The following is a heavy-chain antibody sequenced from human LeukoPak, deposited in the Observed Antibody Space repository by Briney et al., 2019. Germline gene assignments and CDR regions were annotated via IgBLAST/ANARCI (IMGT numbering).Heavy chain of an antibody. CDR3: ARGLKDGWYYFEY. Sequence: PGGSLRLSCAASGFTFSSYNMNWVRQAPGKGLEWVSYISSSSSTKYHADSVKGRFTISRDNDKNSLYLQMNSLRAEDTAVYYCARGLKDGWYYFEYWGQGTLVTVSS. D-gene: IGHD5-24*01. CDR1: GFTFSSYN. V-gene: IGHV3-48*01. J-gene: IGHJ4*02. CDR2: ISSSSSTK.